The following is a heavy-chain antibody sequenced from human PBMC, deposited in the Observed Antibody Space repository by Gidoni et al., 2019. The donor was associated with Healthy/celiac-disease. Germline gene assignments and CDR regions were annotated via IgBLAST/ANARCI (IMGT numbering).Heavy chain of an antibody. Sequence: QVQLVESGGGVVQPGRSLSLSCAASGFTFSSYGMHWVRQAPGKGLEWVAVISYDGSNKYYADSVKGRFTISRDNSKNTLYLQMNSLRAEDTAVYYCAKESKGDLDYWGQGTLVTVSS. J-gene: IGHJ4*02. CDR2: ISYDGSNK. CDR1: GFTFSSYG. V-gene: IGHV3-30*18. CDR3: AKESKGDLDY. D-gene: IGHD3-16*01.